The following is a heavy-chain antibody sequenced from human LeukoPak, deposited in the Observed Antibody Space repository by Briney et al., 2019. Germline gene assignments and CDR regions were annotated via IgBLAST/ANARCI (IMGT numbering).Heavy chain of an antibody. D-gene: IGHD1-7*01. Sequence: TGGSLRLSCAASGFNFDDYGMSWVRQAPGKGLEWVSDIYWNGSSTGYADSVKGRFTISRDNAKNSLYLQMNSLRAEDTAVYYCARDSGNYLDAFDIWGQGTMVTVSS. CDR3: ARDSGNYLDAFDI. V-gene: IGHV3-20*04. J-gene: IGHJ3*02. CDR1: GFNFDDYG. CDR2: IYWNGSST.